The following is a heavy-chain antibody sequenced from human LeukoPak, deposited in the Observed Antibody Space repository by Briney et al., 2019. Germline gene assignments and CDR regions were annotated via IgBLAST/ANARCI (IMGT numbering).Heavy chain of an antibody. Sequence: QAGGSLRLSCAASGFTFSSYWMHWVRQAPGKELVWVSRINTDGSYASYADSVKGRFTISRDNAKNTVYLQMNSLGAEDTAVYYCARTRSGSTPGYWGQGTLVTVSS. CDR1: GFTFSSYW. CDR2: INTDGSYA. D-gene: IGHD1-26*01. J-gene: IGHJ4*02. V-gene: IGHV3-74*01. CDR3: ARTRSGSTPGY.